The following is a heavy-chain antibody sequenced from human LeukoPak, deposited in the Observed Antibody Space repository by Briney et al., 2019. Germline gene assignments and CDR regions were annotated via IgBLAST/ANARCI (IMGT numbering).Heavy chain of an antibody. Sequence: GGSLRLSCAASGFTFSSYAMHWVRQAPGKGLEWVSGISGSGSSTYYADSVKGRFTLSRDYPKNTLYLQMNSLRAEDTAVYFCAKYSGSYYYPPNWDSWGQGTLVTVSS. CDR3: AKYSGSYYYPPNWDS. CDR2: ISGSGSST. D-gene: IGHD1-26*01. J-gene: IGHJ4*02. V-gene: IGHV3-23*01. CDR1: GFTFSSYA.